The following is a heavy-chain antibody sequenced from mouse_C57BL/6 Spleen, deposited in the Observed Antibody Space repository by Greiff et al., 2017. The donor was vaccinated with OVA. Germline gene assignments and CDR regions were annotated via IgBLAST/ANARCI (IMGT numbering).Heavy chain of an antibody. CDR2: IDPSDSYT. CDR1: GYTFTSYW. D-gene: IGHD2-1*01. J-gene: IGHJ4*01. V-gene: IGHV1-50*01. Sequence: QVQLKQPGAELVKPGASVKLSCKASGYTFTSYWMQWVKQRPGQGLEWIGEIDPSDSYTNYNQKFKGKATLTVDTSSSTAYMQLSSLTSEDSAVYYCARSGNYGGYYAMDYWGQGTSVTVSS. CDR3: ARSGNYGGYYAMDY.